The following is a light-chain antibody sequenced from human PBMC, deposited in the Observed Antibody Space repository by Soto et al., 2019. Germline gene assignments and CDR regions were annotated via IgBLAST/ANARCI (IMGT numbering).Light chain of an antibody. CDR1: QSVSNSY. Sequence: EIVLTQSPGTLSLSPGERATLSCRSSQSVSNSYLAWYQQKPGQAPRLLIYGASSRATGIPDGFSGSGSGTDFTLTISRLETEDFAVYYWQQFGSSRTFGQGTKVEIK. V-gene: IGKV3-20*01. CDR3: QQFGSSRT. CDR2: GAS. J-gene: IGKJ1*01.